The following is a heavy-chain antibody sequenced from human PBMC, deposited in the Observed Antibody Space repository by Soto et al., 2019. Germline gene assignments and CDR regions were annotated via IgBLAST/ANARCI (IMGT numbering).Heavy chain of an antibody. V-gene: IGHV1-69*02. J-gene: IGHJ4*02. Sequence: QVQLVQSGAEVKKPGSSVKVSCKASGGTFSRYTINWVRQAPGQGLEWMGRIIPILGIPNYAQRFQGRVTMSADKSTNTAYMELSSLRSEDTAVYYCARGAGREWEPVDYFDYWGQGTLVTVSS. CDR1: GGTFSRYT. CDR3: ARGAGREWEPVDYFDY. D-gene: IGHD1-26*01. CDR2: IIPILGIP.